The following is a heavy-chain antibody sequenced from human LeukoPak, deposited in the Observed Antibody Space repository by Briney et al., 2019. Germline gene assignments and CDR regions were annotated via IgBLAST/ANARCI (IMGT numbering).Heavy chain of an antibody. CDR2: LSGSGGST. Sequence: GGSLRLSCAASGFIFTNYAITWVRQAPGKGLEWVSGLSGSGGSTDYADSVKGRFTVSRDNSKNTLFLQMNSLRAEDTAIYYCAKERDYGPADYWGQGTLVTVSS. CDR3: AKERDYGPADY. D-gene: IGHD4/OR15-4a*01. J-gene: IGHJ4*02. CDR1: GFIFTNYA. V-gene: IGHV3-23*01.